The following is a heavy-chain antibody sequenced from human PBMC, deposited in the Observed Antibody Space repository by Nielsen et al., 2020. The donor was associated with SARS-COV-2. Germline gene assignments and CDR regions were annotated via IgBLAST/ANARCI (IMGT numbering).Heavy chain of an antibody. CDR1: GFTLSSYE. V-gene: IGHV3-48*03. J-gene: IGHJ5*02. D-gene: IGHD2-15*01. Sequence: GESLKISCAASGFTLSSYEMNWVRQAPGKGLEWVSHISSSGSRKYYGDSAKGRFTISRDNARNSLYLQMNSLRAEDTAVYYCAREGYCSGGNCGWFDPWGQGTQVTVSS. CDR2: ISSSGSRK. CDR3: AREGYCSGGNCGWFDP.